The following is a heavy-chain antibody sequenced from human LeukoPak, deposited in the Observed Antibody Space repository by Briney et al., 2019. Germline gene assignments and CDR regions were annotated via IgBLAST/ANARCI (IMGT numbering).Heavy chain of an antibody. Sequence: GGSLRLSCAASGFIFSSYAMSWVRQAPGKGLEWVSAISGSGGSTYYADSVKGRFTISRDNSKNTLYLQMNSLRAEDTAVYYCAKDRGYSSSEPYWGQGTLVTVSS. CDR3: AKDRGYSSSEPY. CDR1: GFIFSSYA. D-gene: IGHD6-13*01. V-gene: IGHV3-23*01. CDR2: ISGSGGST. J-gene: IGHJ4*02.